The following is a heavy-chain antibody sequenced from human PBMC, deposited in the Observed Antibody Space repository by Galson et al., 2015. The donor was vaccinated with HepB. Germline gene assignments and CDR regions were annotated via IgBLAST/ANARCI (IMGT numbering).Heavy chain of an antibody. Sequence: SLRLSCAASGFPFSTYTMSWVRQAPGKGLEWVSAISGSGGTTYYADSVRGRFTISRDNTKRTLYLQMNSLRAEDTAVYYCAKFPTVTPLVVMDVWGQGTTVTVSS. V-gene: IGHV3-23*01. CDR2: ISGSGGTT. CDR3: AKFPTVTPLVVMDV. J-gene: IGHJ6*02. CDR1: GFPFSTYT. D-gene: IGHD4-17*01.